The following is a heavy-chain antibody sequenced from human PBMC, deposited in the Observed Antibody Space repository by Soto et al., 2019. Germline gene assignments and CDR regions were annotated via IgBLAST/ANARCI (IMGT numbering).Heavy chain of an antibody. CDR3: ARYSLAATYYFDY. CDR2: ISSSSSYI. V-gene: IGHV3-21*01. D-gene: IGHD2-21*01. CDR1: EFTFISYS. J-gene: IGHJ4*02. Sequence: GGSLSLSCAASEFTFISYSMNWVRQAPGKGLEWVSSISSSSSYIYYADSVKGRFTISRDNAKNSLYLQMNSLRAEDTAVYYCARYSLAATYYFDYWGQGTLVTVSS.